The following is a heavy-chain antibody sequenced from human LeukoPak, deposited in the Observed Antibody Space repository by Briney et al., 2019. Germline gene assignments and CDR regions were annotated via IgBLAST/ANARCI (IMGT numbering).Heavy chain of an antibody. Sequence: GESLKISCKGSGYSFTSYWISWARQMPGKGLEWMGRIDPSDSYTNYSPSFQGHVIISADKSISTAYLQWSSLKASDTAIYYCARYSVVPPADFDYWGQGTLVTVSS. CDR1: GYSFTSYW. V-gene: IGHV5-10-1*01. J-gene: IGHJ4*02. CDR3: ARYSVVPPADFDY. CDR2: IDPSDSYT. D-gene: IGHD2-2*01.